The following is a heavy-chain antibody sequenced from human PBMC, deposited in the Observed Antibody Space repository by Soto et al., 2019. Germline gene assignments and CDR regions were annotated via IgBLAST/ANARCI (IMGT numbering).Heavy chain of an antibody. CDR2: VNSLGTYT. J-gene: IGHJ4*02. CDR3: ARNYGGASGVND. V-gene: IGHV3-11*05. Sequence: VQLVESGGGLVKPGGSLRLPCAASGFTFSDSYMSWIRQSPGKGMEWLSYVNSLGTYTKYADSVRGRFTISRDNAQNSLYLEMTSLTVDDTAVYYCARNYGGASGVNDWGQGTQVTVSS. CDR1: GFTFSDSY. D-gene: IGHD4-17*01.